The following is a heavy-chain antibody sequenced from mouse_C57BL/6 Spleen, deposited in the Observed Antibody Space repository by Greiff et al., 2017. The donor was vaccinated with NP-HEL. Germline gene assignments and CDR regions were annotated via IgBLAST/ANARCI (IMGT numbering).Heavy chain of an antibody. J-gene: IGHJ2*01. CDR3: AREDYGSLYFDY. Sequence: EVKLVESGPGLVKPSQSLSLTCSVTGYSITSGYYWNWIRQFPGNKLEWMGYISYDGSNNYNPSLKNRISITRDTSKNQFFLKLNSVTTEDTATYYCAREDYGSLYFDYWGQGTTLTVSS. D-gene: IGHD1-1*01. CDR2: ISYDGSN. CDR1: GYSITSGYY. V-gene: IGHV3-6*01.